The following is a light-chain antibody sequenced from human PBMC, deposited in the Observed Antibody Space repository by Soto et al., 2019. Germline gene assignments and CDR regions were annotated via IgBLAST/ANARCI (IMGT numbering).Light chain of an antibody. CDR1: SSDVGSYNL. Sequence: QSVLTQPASVSGSPGQSITIPCTGTSSDVGSYNLVSWYQQHPGKAPKLMIYEVSKRPSGVSNRFSGSKSGNTASLTISGLQAEDEADYYCCSYAGSSTLYVFGTGTKVTV. V-gene: IGLV2-23*02. CDR2: EVS. CDR3: CSYAGSSTLYV. J-gene: IGLJ1*01.